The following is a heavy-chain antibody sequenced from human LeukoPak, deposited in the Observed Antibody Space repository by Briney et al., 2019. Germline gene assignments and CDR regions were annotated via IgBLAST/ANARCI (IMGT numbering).Heavy chain of an antibody. D-gene: IGHD6-13*01. CDR3: ARQKSSSSWYDAFDI. CDR1: GGSISSSAYY. Sequence: SETLSLTCTVSGGSISSSAYYWGWIRQPPGKGLEWIGTISYSGSTYYNPSLKGRVTISVDTSKNQFSLKLSSVTAADTAVYYRARQKSSSSWYDAFDIWGQGTMVTVSS. CDR2: ISYSGST. V-gene: IGHV4-39*01. J-gene: IGHJ3*02.